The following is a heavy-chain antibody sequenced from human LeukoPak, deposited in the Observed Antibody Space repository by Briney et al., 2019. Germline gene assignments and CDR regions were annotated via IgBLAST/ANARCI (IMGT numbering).Heavy chain of an antibody. CDR3: VRSPIGASAY. Sequence: ASVKVSCKPSGYSFTDSYIHWVRQAPGVGLQWMGWISPNNGDTKYAEDFQERVTMTRDTSISTAYMELTGLTPDDTAVYYCVRSPIGASAYWGRGTLVTVSS. J-gene: IGHJ4*02. V-gene: IGHV1-2*02. D-gene: IGHD3-10*01. CDR1: GYSFTDSY. CDR2: ISPNNGDT.